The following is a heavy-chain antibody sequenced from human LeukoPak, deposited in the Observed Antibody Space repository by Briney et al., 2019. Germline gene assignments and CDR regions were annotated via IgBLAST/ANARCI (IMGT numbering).Heavy chain of an antibody. CDR2: IYYSGST. D-gene: IGHD2-15*01. J-gene: IGHJ3*02. Sequence: PSQTLSLTCTVSGGSISSGDYYWSWIRQPPGKGLEWIGYIYYSGSTYYNPSLKSRVTISVDTSKNQFSLKLSSVTAADTAVYYCAMELVAAYDAFDIWGQGTVVTVSS. V-gene: IGHV4-30-4*08. CDR1: GGSISSGDYY. CDR3: AMELVAAYDAFDI.